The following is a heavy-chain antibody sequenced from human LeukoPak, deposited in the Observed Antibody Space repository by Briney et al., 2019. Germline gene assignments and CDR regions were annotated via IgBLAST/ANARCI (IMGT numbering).Heavy chain of an antibody. V-gene: IGHV3-7*01. Sequence: GGSLRLSCATSGFTFSNYWMAWIRQAPGKGPEWVANIKKDGSEEFYGDSVKGRFSISRDNAKNSLYLQMNSLRAEDTAIYYCVRDYKDRWGQGTLVTVSS. CDR2: IKKDGSEE. CDR3: VRDYKDR. CDR1: GFTFSNYW. D-gene: IGHD1-1*01. J-gene: IGHJ5*02.